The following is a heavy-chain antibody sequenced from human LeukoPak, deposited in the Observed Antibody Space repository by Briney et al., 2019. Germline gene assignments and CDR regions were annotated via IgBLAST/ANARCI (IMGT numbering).Heavy chain of an antibody. D-gene: IGHD5-18*01. CDR1: GGSITSKSYC. CDR3: ARHWLRGAAKPGYMDV. V-gene: IGHV4-39*01. Sequence: SETLSLTCTVSGGSITSKSYCWGWIRQSPGEGLEWIGSLCVGGNTFHNPSLKSPVTISVDPSENQLSLRLSFVTAADTAVYYCARHWLRGAAKPGYMDVWGKGTTVTVSS. CDR2: LCVGGNT. J-gene: IGHJ6*03.